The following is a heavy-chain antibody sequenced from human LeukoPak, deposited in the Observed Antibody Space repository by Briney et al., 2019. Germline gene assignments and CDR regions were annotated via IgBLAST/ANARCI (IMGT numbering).Heavy chain of an antibody. J-gene: IGHJ5*02. CDR1: GYTFTSYS. D-gene: IGHD3-22*01. CDR3: ARAPPQGQDYYDSSGYKYNWFDP. Sequence: ASVKVSCKASGYTFTSYSIHWVRQAPGQGLKWLGIINPSGGSTTYAQKFQGRVTMTRDTSTSTVYMELSSLRSEDTAVYYCARAPPQGQDYYDSSGYKYNWFDPWGQGTLVTVSS. CDR2: INPSGGST. V-gene: IGHV1-46*01.